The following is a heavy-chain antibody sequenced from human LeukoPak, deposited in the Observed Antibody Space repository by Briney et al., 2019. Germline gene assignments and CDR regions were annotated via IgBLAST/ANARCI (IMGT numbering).Heavy chain of an antibody. J-gene: IGHJ4*02. CDR3: ASIRYSSSWYLFDY. D-gene: IGHD6-13*01. CDR1: GYSFTSYW. Sequence: NPGESLKISCKGSGYSFTSYWIGWVRQMPGKGLEWMGIIYPGDSQSRYSPSFQGQVTISADKSISTAYLQWSSLKASDTAMYYCASIRYSSSWYLFDYWGQGTLVTVSS. CDR2: IYPGDSQS. V-gene: IGHV5-51*01.